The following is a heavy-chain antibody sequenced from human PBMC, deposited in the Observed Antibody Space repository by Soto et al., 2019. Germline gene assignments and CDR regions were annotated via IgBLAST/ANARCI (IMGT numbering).Heavy chain of an antibody. Sequence: GGSLRLSCAASGFTFSIYAVAWIRQTPGKGLEWVSVIGAGSDGIQYVDSVKGRFSISRDNSKNTLYLHMNSLRAEDTAIYYCAKYSTSGPSRFFDLWGQGXLVTVYS. CDR3: AKYSTSGPSRFFDL. V-gene: IGHV3-23*01. CDR1: GFTFSIYA. CDR2: IGAGSDGI. D-gene: IGHD5-12*01. J-gene: IGHJ4*02.